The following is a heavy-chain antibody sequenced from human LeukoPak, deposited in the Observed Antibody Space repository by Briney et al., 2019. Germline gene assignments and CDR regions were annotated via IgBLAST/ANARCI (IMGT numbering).Heavy chain of an antibody. Sequence: GRSLRLSCAASGFTFSSYAMHWVRQAPGKGLEWVAVISYDGSNKYYADSVKGRFTISRDNSKNTPYLQMNSLRAEDTAVYYCARDLGLTGYYATFDYWGQGTLVTVSS. D-gene: IGHD3-9*01. CDR3: ARDLGLTGYYATFDY. V-gene: IGHV3-30-3*01. J-gene: IGHJ4*02. CDR1: GFTFSSYA. CDR2: ISYDGSNK.